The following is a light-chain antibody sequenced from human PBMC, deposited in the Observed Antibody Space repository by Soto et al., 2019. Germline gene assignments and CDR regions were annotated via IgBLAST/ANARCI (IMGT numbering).Light chain of an antibody. CDR2: DAS. CDR1: QSISSW. V-gene: IGKV1-5*01. J-gene: IGKJ2*01. Sequence: DIQMTQSPSTLSASVGDRVTITCRASQSISSWSACYQQKPWKAPKLLIYDASSLESGVPSRFSGSGSGTEFTLCISSLQPDDFATYYCQQYNSYSPYTFGQGTKLEIK. CDR3: QQYNSYSPYT.